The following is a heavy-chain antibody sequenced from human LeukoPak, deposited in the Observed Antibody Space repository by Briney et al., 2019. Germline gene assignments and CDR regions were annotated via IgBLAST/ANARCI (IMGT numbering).Heavy chain of an antibody. D-gene: IGHD6-13*01. CDR3: ARETSPSNGGSWHQRRYSSKGYAFDI. V-gene: IGHV3-74*01. CDR1: GFTFSSYW. J-gene: IGHJ3*02. CDR2: INSDGSST. Sequence: PGRSLRLSCAASGFTFSSYWMHWVRQAPGRGLVWVSRINSDGSSTSYADSVKGRFTISRDNAKNTLYLQMNSLRAEDTAVYYCARETSPSNGGSWHQRRYSSKGYAFDIWGQGTMVTVSS.